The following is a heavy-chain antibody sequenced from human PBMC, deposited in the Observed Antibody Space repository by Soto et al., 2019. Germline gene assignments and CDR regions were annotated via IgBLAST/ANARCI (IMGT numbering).Heavy chain of an antibody. V-gene: IGHV1-3*01. Sequence: ASVKVSCKASGYTFTSYAMHWVRQAPGQRLEWMGWINAGNGNTKYSQKFQGRVTITRDTSASTAYMELSSLRSEDTALYYCARAFSRADADWFDPWGQGSLVIVSS. J-gene: IGHJ5*02. CDR1: GYTFTSYA. CDR3: ARAFSRADADWFDP. CDR2: INAGNGNT.